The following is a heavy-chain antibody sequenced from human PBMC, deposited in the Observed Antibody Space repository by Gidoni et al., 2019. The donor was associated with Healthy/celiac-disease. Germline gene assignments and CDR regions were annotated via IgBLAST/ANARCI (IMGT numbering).Heavy chain of an antibody. V-gene: IGHV3-7*03. Sequence: EVQLVESGGGLVQPGGSLRLSCSASGFTFSSYWMSWVRQAPGKGLEWVANIKQDGSEKYYVDSVKGRFTISRENAKNSLYLQMNSLRAEDTAVYYCARGTYYDFWGQGLFDYWGQGTLVTVSS. CDR2: IKQDGSEK. CDR1: GFTFSSYW. D-gene: IGHD3-3*01. J-gene: IGHJ4*02. CDR3: ARGTYYDFWGQGLFDY.